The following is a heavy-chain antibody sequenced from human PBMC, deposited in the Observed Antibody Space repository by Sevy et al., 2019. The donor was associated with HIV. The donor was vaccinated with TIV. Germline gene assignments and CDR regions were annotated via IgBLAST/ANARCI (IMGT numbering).Heavy chain of an antibody. CDR1: GFAFRSRA. J-gene: IGHJ4*02. Sequence: GGSLRLSCVASGFAFRSRAMSWVRQAPGKGLEWVSAISGGGGDTYYAPSVKGRFTISRDNSKDTLYLHLNSLRADDTAMFYCATVLRDYGDYFLAVWGQGTLVTVSS. CDR3: ATVLRDYGDYFLAV. D-gene: IGHD4-17*01. CDR2: ISGGGGDT. V-gene: IGHV3-23*01.